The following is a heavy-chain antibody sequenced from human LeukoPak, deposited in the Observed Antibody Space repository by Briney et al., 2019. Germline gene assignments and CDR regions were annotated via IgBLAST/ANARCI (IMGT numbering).Heavy chain of an antibody. V-gene: IGHV1-24*01. CDR2: FDPEDGET. Sequence: GASVKVSCKVSGYTLTKLAMNWVRQAPGQGLEWMGGFDPEDGETIYAQKFQGRVTMTEDTSTDTAYMELSSLRSEDTAVYYCATVSTTVVTIYYYYGMDVWGQGTTVSVS. CDR3: ATVSTTVVTIYYYYGMDV. D-gene: IGHD4-23*01. J-gene: IGHJ6*02. CDR1: GYTLTKLA.